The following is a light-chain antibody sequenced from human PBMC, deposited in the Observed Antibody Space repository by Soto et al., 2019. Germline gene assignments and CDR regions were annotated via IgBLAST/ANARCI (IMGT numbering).Light chain of an antibody. V-gene: IGLV1-44*01. CDR1: SSNIGSKT. Sequence: QSVLTQPPSASGTPGQRVTISCSGSSSNIGSKTVNWYQQLPGTAPKVVIYSNNQRPSGVPDRFSGSKSGTSASLAISGLQSEDEADYFCAVWDDSLNGWVFGGATKLTVL. CDR2: SNN. J-gene: IGLJ3*02. CDR3: AVWDDSLNGWV.